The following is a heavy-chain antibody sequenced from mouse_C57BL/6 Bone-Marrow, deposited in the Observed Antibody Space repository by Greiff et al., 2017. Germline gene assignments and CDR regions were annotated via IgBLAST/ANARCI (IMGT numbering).Heavy chain of an antibody. D-gene: IGHD1-1*01. CDR3: ASTFTTVVAKDWYFDV. CDR1: GYTFTSYW. Sequence: QVQLQQPGAELVKPGASVKLSCKASGYTFTSYWMHWVKQRPGQGLEWIGMIHPNRGSTNYNEKFKSKATLTVDTSSSTAYMQRSSLTSVDCAGYDCASTFTTVVAKDWYFDVWSTGTTGTVSS. J-gene: IGHJ1*03. CDR2: IHPNRGST. V-gene: IGHV1-64*01.